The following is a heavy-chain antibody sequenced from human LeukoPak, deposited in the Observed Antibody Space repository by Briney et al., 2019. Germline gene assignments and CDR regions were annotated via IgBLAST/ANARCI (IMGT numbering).Heavy chain of an antibody. J-gene: IGHJ4*02. CDR2: ISTTTSAI. CDR1: GFPFRNYS. D-gene: IGHD4-17*01. CDR3: ARAPYGERGGSDY. Sequence: GALRLSCSAPGFPFRNYSMNWGRPAPGEGVGGVSYISTTTSAIYYADSVKGRFTVSRDNAKSSLYLQMNSLRADDTAVYYCARAPYGERGGSDYWGQGTLVTVSS. V-gene: IGHV3-48*01.